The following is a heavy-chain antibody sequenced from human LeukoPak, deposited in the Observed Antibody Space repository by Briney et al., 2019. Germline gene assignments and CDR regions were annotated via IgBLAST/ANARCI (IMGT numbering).Heavy chain of an antibody. J-gene: IGHJ4*02. D-gene: IGHD3-9*01. V-gene: IGHV4-4*02. CDR2: IYHSGST. CDR1: GGSISSSNW. Sequence: SGTLSLTCAVSGGSISSSNWWSWVRQPPGKGLEWIGEIYHSGSTNYNPSLKSRVTISVDKSKNQFSLKLSSVTAADTAVYYCARRDYDILTGTRYFDYWGQGTLVTVSS. CDR3: ARRDYDILTGTRYFDY.